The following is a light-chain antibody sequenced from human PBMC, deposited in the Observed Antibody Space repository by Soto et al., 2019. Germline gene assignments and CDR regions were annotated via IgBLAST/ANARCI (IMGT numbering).Light chain of an antibody. CDR2: EAS. V-gene: IGKV1-33*01. Sequence: DIQMTQSPSSLSASVGDRITITCQASQDISKYLIWYQQTPGKAPKFLIYEASNLERGVPSRFSGSGSGTDFTFTIKSLQPEDIATYYCQQYHSLPFTFGPGTKLDIK. J-gene: IGKJ3*01. CDR1: QDISKY. CDR3: QQYHSLPFT.